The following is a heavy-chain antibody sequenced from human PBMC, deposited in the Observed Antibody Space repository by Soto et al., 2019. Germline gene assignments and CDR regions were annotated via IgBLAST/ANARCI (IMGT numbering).Heavy chain of an antibody. J-gene: IGHJ4*02. CDR2: ISYDGSNK. D-gene: IGHD4-17*01. CDR3: GAWDPLPTTNDYGDYEPFDY. V-gene: IGHV3-30*03. CDR1: GFTFSSYG. Sequence: GGSLRLSCAASGFTFSSYGMHWVRQAPGKGLEWVAVISYDGSNKYYADSVKGRFTISRDNSKNTLYLQMNSLRAEDTAVYYCGAWDPLPTTNDYGDYEPFDYWGQGTLVTVSS.